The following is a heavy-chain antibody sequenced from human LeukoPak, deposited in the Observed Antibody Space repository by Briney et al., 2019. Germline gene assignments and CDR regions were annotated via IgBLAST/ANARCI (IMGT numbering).Heavy chain of an antibody. V-gene: IGHV1-46*01. D-gene: IGHD6-13*01. J-gene: IGHJ6*04. CDR1: RYTFTIYY. Sequence: ASLNLSCKASRYTFTIYYMRWVRQAPGQWLEWVGIINTSGGSTSYGQKFQGRVTMTRDTSTSKVCLELSRLRSEDTAVYYCARDRDSSNYYGMDVWGKGTTATVS. CDR3: ARDRDSSNYYGMDV. CDR2: INTSGGST.